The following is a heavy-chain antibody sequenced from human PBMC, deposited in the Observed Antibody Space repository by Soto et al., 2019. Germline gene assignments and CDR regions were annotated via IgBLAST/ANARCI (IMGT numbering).Heavy chain of an antibody. CDR3: ARVAPTIFGLAHRIPI. CDR1: GYTFTSYY. CDR2: INPSGGST. V-gene: IGHV1-46*03. J-gene: IGHJ3*02. D-gene: IGHD3-3*01. Sequence: ASVKVSCKASGYTFTSYYMHWVRQAPGQGLEWMGIINPSGGSTSYAQKFQGRVTMTRDTSTSTVYMELSSLRSEDTAVYYCARVAPTIFGLAHRIPIWGQGTMVTVSS.